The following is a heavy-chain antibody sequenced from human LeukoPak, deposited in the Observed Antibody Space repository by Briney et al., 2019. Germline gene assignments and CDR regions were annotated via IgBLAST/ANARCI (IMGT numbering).Heavy chain of an antibody. Sequence: GESLKISCKGSGYSFTSYWIGWVRQMPGKGLEWMGIICPGDSDTRYSPSFQGQVTISADKSISTAYLQWSSLKASDTAMYYCARKVGYDSSGYYYEDAFDIWGQGTMVTVSS. J-gene: IGHJ3*02. D-gene: IGHD3-22*01. CDR1: GYSFTSYW. V-gene: IGHV5-51*01. CDR2: ICPGDSDT. CDR3: ARKVGYDSSGYYYEDAFDI.